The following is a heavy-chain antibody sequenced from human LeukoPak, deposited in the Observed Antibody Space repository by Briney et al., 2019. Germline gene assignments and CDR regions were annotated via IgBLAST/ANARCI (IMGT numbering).Heavy chain of an antibody. Sequence: GASVKVSCTASGYTFTSYAMNWVRQAPGQGLEWMGWINTNTGNPTYAQGFTGRFVFSLDTSVSTAYLQISSLKAEDTAVYCCARGITIFGVVPRYYYYGMDVWGQGTTVTVSS. CDR2: INTNTGNP. V-gene: IGHV7-4-1*02. CDR1: GYTFTSYA. D-gene: IGHD3-3*01. CDR3: ARGITIFGVVPRYYYYGMDV. J-gene: IGHJ6*02.